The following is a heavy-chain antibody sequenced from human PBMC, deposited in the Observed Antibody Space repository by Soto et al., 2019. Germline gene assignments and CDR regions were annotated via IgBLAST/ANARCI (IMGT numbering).Heavy chain of an antibody. V-gene: IGHV4-39*01. D-gene: IGHD1-20*01. Sequence: VSGGSISSSSYYWGWIRQPPGKGLEWIGSIYYDGGTYYNTSLKSRVTISVDTSKNQFSLKLSSVTAADTAVYYCRIEGNNLDYWGQGTLVTVSS. J-gene: IGHJ4*02. CDR3: RIEGNNLDY. CDR1: GGSISSSSYY. CDR2: IYYDGGT.